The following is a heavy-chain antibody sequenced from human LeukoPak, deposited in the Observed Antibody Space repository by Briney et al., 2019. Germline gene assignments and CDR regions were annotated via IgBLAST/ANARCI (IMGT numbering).Heavy chain of an antibody. CDR2: IYYIGST. CDR1: GTSISSYY. J-gene: IGHJ4*02. D-gene: IGHD1-26*01. V-gene: IGHV4-59*08. Sequence: SETLSLTCTVSGTSISSYYWSWIRQAPGKGLEWIGNIYYIGSTNYNPSLKSRVAISADPSKNQLSLKLSSVTAADTAVYYCARHGGSYSYDYWGQGTLVTVSS. CDR3: ARHGGSYSYDY.